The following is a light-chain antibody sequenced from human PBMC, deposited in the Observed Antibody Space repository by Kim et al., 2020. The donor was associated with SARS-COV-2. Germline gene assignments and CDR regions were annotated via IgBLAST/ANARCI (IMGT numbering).Light chain of an antibody. CDR1: RGHTTFA. CDR3: QTWGTGLWV. J-gene: IGLJ3*02. V-gene: IGLV4-69*01. CDR2: LNGDGSY. Sequence: QLVLTQSPSASASLGASIKLTCTLSRGHTTFAIAWHQQQPGKGPRYLMKLNGDGSYNKGVGIPDRFSGSSSGADRYLTISSLQSEDEGDYYCQTWGTGLWVCGGGTKLTVL.